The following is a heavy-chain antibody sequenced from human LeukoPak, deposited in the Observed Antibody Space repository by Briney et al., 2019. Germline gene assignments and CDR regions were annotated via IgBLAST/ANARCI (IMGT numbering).Heavy chain of an antibody. CDR2: IWYDGSNK. Sequence: GGSLRLSCAASGCTFSGYGMHWVRQAPGKGLEWVAVIWYDGSNKYYADSVKGRFTISRDNSKNTLYLQMNSLRAEDTAVYYCASSILEGFGDHDAFDIWGQGTMVTVSS. CDR1: GCTFSGYG. J-gene: IGHJ3*02. D-gene: IGHD3-10*01. V-gene: IGHV3-33*01. CDR3: ASSILEGFGDHDAFDI.